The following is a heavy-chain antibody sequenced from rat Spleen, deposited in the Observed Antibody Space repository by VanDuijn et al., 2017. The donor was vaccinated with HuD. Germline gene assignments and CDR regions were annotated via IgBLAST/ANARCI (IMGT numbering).Heavy chain of an antibody. V-gene: IGHV5-25*01. D-gene: IGHD1-1*01. J-gene: IGHJ3*01. Sequence: EVQLVESGGGLVQPGRSLKLSCAASGFTFSDYYMAWVRQAPTTGLEWVSSITTSGGSTYYRDSVKGRFTISRDNAKSTLYLQMDSLRSEDTATYYCARIDSGAPNWFAYWGQGTLVTVSS. CDR2: ITTSGGST. CDR1: GFTFSDYY. CDR3: ARIDSGAPNWFAY.